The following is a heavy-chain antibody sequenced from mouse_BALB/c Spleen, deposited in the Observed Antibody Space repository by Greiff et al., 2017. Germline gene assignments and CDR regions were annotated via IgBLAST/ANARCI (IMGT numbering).Heavy chain of an antibody. CDR1: GFTFSSYT. CDR2: ISNGGGST. J-gene: IGHJ4*01. Sequence: EVNVVESGGGLVQPGGSLKLSCAASGFTFSSYTMSWVRQTPEKRLEWVAYISNGGGSTYYPDTVKGRFTISRDNAKNTLYLQMSSLKSEDTAMYYCARSVYYYGSSYAMDYWGQGTSVTVSS. V-gene: IGHV5-12-2*01. D-gene: IGHD1-1*01. CDR3: ARSVYYYGSSYAMDY.